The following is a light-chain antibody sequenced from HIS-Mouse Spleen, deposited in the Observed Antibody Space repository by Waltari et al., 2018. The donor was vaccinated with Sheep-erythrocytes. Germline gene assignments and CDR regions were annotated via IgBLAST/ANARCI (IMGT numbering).Light chain of an antibody. CDR3: QQYGSSPYT. CDR1: QRVSSSY. Sequence: ESVLTQSPGTLSLAPGERATLSCRASQRVSSSYLAWYQQKPGQAPRLLIYGASSRATGIPDRFSGSGYGTDFTLTISRLEPEDFAVYYCQQYGSSPYTFGQGTKLEIK. V-gene: IGKV3-20*01. CDR2: GAS. J-gene: IGKJ2*01.